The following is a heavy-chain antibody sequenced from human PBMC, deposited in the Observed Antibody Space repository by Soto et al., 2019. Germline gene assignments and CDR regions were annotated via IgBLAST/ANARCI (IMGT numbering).Heavy chain of an antibody. CDR3: TTDSYYASSFDY. CDR2: IKSKTDGGTT. J-gene: IGHJ4*02. Sequence: GSLRLSCAASGCTFSNAWMNWVRQAPGKGLEWVGRIKSKTDGGTTDYAAPVKGRFTISRDDSKNTLYLQMNSLKTEDTAVYYWTTDSYYASSFDYWGQGTLVTVSS. CDR1: GCTFSNAW. V-gene: IGHV3-15*07. D-gene: IGHD3-22*01.